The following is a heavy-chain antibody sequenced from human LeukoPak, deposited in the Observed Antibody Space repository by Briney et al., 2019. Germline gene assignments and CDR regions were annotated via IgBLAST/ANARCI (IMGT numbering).Heavy chain of an antibody. CDR3: ARDPPLGRWYSSGWGHN. Sequence: GGSLRLSCAASGFTFSSYEMNWVRQAPGKGLEWVSYISSSGSTIYYADSVKGRFTISRDNAKNSLYLQMNSLRAEDTAVYYCARDPPLGRWYSSGWGHNWGQGTLVTVSS. D-gene: IGHD6-19*01. CDR1: GFTFSSYE. CDR2: ISSSGSTI. V-gene: IGHV3-48*03. J-gene: IGHJ4*02.